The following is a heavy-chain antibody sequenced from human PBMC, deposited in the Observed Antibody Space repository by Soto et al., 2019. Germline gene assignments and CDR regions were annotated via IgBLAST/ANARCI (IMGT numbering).Heavy chain of an antibody. CDR1: GYTFTGYY. D-gene: IGHD2-21*01. CDR2: INPNSGAT. CDR3: ARDVFGQNWFDP. V-gene: IGHV1-2*02. J-gene: IGHJ5*02. Sequence: QVQLVQSGAEVKKPGASMKVSCKASGYTFTGYYIHWVRQAPGQGLEWMGWINPNSGATNYAQKFQIRVTMTRDTSISTAYMELSWLRSDDTAVYYCARDVFGQNWFDPWGQGTLVTVAS.